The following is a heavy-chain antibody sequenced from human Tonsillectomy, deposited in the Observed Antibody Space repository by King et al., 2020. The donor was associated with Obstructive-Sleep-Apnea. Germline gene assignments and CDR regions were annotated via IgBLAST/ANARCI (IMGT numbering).Heavy chain of an antibody. V-gene: IGHV4-38-2*02. CDR1: GYSISSVDY. CDR3: ARDRPSGSYSY. J-gene: IGHJ4*02. CDR2: IYNSGTT. Sequence: QLQESGPGLVKPSETLSLTCTVSGYSISSVDYWGWIRQPPGKGLEWIGTIYNSGTTYYNPSLKSRVTISSDTSKNQIYLKLSSVTAADTAVYYCARDRPSGSYSYWGQGTLVTVSS. D-gene: IGHD1-26*01.